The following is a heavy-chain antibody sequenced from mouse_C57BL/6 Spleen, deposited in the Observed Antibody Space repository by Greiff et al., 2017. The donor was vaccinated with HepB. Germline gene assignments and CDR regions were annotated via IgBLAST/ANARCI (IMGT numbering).Heavy chain of an antibody. J-gene: IGHJ4*01. V-gene: IGHV1-59*01. Sequence: QVQLQQPGAELVRPGTSVKLSCKASGYTFTSYWMHWVKQRPGQGLEWIGVIDPSDSYTNYNQKFKGKATLTVDTSSSTAYMQLSSLTSEDSAVYYCARGWNYAYAMDYWGQGTSVTVSS. CDR3: ARGWNYAYAMDY. CDR2: IDPSDSYT. D-gene: IGHD1-1*01. CDR1: GYTFTSYW.